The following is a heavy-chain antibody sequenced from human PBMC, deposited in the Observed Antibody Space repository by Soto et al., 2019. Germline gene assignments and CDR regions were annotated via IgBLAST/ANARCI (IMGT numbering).Heavy chain of an antibody. Sequence: GGSLRLSCAASGFTFSNAWMNWVRQAPGKGLEWVGRIKSKTDGGTTDYAAPVKGRFTISRDDSKYTLYLQMNSLKTEDTAVYYCTTATWIQLWLDAFDIWGQGTMVTVSS. V-gene: IGHV3-15*07. J-gene: IGHJ3*02. CDR3: TTATWIQLWLDAFDI. D-gene: IGHD5-18*01. CDR1: GFTFSNAW. CDR2: IKSKTDGGTT.